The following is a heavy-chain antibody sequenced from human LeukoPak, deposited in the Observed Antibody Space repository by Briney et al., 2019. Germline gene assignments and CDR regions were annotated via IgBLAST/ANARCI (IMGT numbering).Heavy chain of an antibody. D-gene: IGHD3-10*01. Sequence: SETLSLTCTVSGGSISSSSYYWGWIRQPPGKGLEWIGSIYYSGSTYYNPSLKSRVTISVDTSKNQFSLKLSSVTAADTAVYYCARESITMVRGVILGSDYWGQGTLVTVSS. CDR1: GGSISSSSYY. CDR3: ARESITMVRGVILGSDY. CDR2: IYYSGST. V-gene: IGHV4-39*07. J-gene: IGHJ4*02.